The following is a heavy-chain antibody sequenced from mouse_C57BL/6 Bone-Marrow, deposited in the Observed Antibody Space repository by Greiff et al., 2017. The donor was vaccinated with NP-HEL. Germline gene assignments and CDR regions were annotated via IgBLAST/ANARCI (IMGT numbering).Heavy chain of an antibody. J-gene: IGHJ1*03. D-gene: IGHD1-1*01. CDR2: IYPRSGNT. CDR3: ARMGPLYYGSTYWYFDV. Sequence: VKQRTGQGLEWIGEIYPRSGNTYYNEKFKGKATLTADKSSSTAYMELRSLTSEDSAVYFCARMGPLYYGSTYWYFDVWGTGTTVTVSS. V-gene: IGHV1-81*01.